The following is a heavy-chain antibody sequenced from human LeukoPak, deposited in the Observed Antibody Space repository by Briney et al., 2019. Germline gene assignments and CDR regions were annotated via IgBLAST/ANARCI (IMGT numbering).Heavy chain of an antibody. V-gene: IGHV1-18*01. D-gene: IGHD3-3*01. Sequence: ASVKVSCKASGYTFTSYGVIWVRQAPGQGLEWMGWISAYNGNTNYAQKLQGRVTMTTDTSTSTAYMELRSLRSDDTAVYYCARVYYDLWSGYYTWFDPWGQGTLVTVSS. CDR3: ARVYYDLWSGYYTWFDP. CDR2: ISAYNGNT. CDR1: GYTFTSYG. J-gene: IGHJ5*02.